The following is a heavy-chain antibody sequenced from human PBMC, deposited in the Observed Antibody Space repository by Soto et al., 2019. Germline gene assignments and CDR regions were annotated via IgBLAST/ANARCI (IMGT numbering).Heavy chain of an antibody. CDR3: ARRNYYDTSGYPFDY. CDR2: IYFRGTT. J-gene: IGHJ4*02. D-gene: IGHD3-22*01. CDR1: GGSISSYY. V-gene: IGHV4-59*01. Sequence: QVQLQESGPGLVKPSETLSLTCTVSGGSISSYYWSWIRQPPGKGLEWIGYIYFRGTTNYNPSLKSRVTMSADTSKNQFSLKLNSVTAADTAVYYCARRNYYDTSGYPFDYWGQGMMVTVSS.